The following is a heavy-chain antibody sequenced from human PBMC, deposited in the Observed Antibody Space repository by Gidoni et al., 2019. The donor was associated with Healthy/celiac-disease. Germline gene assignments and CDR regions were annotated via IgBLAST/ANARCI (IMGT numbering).Heavy chain of an antibody. J-gene: IGHJ6*02. D-gene: IGHD5-12*01. V-gene: IGHV3-49*04. CDR3: TRNPRDGYNLYYYYGMDV. Sequence: EVQLVESGGGLVQPGRSLRLSCTASGFTFGDYAMSWVRPAPGKGLEWVGFIRSKAYGGTTEYAASVKGRFTISRDDSKSIAYLQMNSLKTEDTAVYYCTRNPRDGYNLYYYYGMDVWGQGTTVTVSS. CDR1: GFTFGDYA. CDR2: IRSKAYGGTT.